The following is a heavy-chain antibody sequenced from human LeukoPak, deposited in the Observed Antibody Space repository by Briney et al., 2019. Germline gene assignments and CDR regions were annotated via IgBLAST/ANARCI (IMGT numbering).Heavy chain of an antibody. D-gene: IGHD5-12*01. CDR1: GFTFSTYG. V-gene: IGHV3-33*01. CDR3: ARDGYSGSKRGFYFDS. CDR2: IWYDGSNK. J-gene: IGHJ4*02. Sequence: PGRSLRLSCAASGFTFSTYGMHWVRQTPGKGLEWVAVIWYDGSNKYYADSVKRRFTISRDNSKNTLDLQMNSLRVEDTAVYYCARDGYSGSKRGFYFDSWGQGTLVTVSS.